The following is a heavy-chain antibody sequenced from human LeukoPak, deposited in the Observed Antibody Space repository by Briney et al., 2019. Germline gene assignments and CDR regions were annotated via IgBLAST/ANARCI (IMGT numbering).Heavy chain of an antibody. Sequence: GGSLSLSCAASGFTFSSYWMSWVRQAPGKGREWVANIKQDGSEKYYVDSVKGRFTISRDNAKNSLYLQMNSLRAEDTAVYYCARALLYDFWSGRDSLPDYWGQGTLATVSS. J-gene: IGHJ4*02. CDR1: GFTFSSYW. CDR2: IKQDGSEK. D-gene: IGHD3-3*01. CDR3: ARALLYDFWSGRDSLPDY. V-gene: IGHV3-7*01.